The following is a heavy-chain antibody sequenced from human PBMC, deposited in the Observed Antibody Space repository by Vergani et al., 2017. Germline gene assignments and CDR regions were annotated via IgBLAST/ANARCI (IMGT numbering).Heavy chain of an antibody. Sequence: EVHLEESGGGLVQPGGSLRLSCAASGFTFGDYYMAWIRLAPGKGLDWVASIKRDGTETFYVDSVKGRFTISRDNAKTTLYLQMNSLRDEDRGVYYCARGGCGSTSCYGYFQHWGQGTLVTVSS. D-gene: IGHD2-2*01. CDR3: ARGGCGSTSCYGYFQH. CDR1: GFTFGDYY. J-gene: IGHJ1*01. V-gene: IGHV3-7*01. CDR2: IKRDGTET.